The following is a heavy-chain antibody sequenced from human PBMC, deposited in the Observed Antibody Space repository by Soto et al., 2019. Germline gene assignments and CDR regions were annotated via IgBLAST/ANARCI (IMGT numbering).Heavy chain of an antibody. CDR2: IKQDGSEK. CDR3: ARVSGGHYYDSSGYYYRHNWFDP. Sequence: HPGGSLRLSCAASGFTFSSYWMSWVRQAPGKGLEWVANIKQDGSEKYYVDSVKGRFTISRDNAKNSLYLQMNSLRAEDTAVYYCARVSGGHYYDSSGYYYRHNWFDPWGQGTLVTVSS. CDR1: GFTFSSYW. J-gene: IGHJ5*02. V-gene: IGHV3-7*05. D-gene: IGHD3-22*01.